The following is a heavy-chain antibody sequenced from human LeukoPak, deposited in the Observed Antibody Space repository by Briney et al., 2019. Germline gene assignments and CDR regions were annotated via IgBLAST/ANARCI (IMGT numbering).Heavy chain of an antibody. Sequence: PSETLSLTCTVSGYSISSGYYWGWIRQPPGKGLEWIGSIYHSGSTYYNPSLKSRVTISVDTSKNQFSLKLSSVTAADTAVYYCARDGYYDILTGRALDYWGQGTLVTVSS. CDR2: IYHSGST. V-gene: IGHV4-38-2*02. J-gene: IGHJ4*02. CDR3: ARDGYYDILTGRALDY. D-gene: IGHD3-9*01. CDR1: GYSISSGYY.